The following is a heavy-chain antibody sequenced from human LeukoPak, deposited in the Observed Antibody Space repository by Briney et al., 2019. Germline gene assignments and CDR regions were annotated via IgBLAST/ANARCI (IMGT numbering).Heavy chain of an antibody. CDR1: GGSISSYY. Sequence: SETLSLTCTVSGGSISSYYWSWIRQHPGKGLEWIGYIYYSGSTNYNPSLKSRVTISVDTSKNQFSLKLSSVTAADTAVYYCARAPSTDCSGGSCYSYYYYYYMDVWGKGTTVTVSS. CDR3: ARAPSTDCSGGSCYSYYYYYYMDV. D-gene: IGHD2-15*01. CDR2: IYYSGST. J-gene: IGHJ6*03. V-gene: IGHV4-59*01.